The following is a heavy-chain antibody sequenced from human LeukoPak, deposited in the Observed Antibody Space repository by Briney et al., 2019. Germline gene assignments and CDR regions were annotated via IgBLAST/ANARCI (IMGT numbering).Heavy chain of an antibody. J-gene: IGHJ6*03. CDR3: ARFPGSAEYRHYYYMDV. CDR1: GYSISSGYY. V-gene: IGHV4-38-2*02. D-gene: IGHD2-15*01. Sequence: SQTLSLTCTVSGYSISSGYYGGWIRQPPGKGLEWIGSIYQSGSTYYNPSLKSRATISVDTSKNQFSMKLSSVTAADTAVYYCARFPGSAEYRHYYYMDVWGKGTTVTVSS. CDR2: IYQSGST.